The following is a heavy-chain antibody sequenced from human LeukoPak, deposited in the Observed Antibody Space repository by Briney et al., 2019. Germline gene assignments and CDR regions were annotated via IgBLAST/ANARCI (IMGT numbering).Heavy chain of an antibody. V-gene: IGHV1-69*05. Sequence: ASVKVSCKASGGTFSSYAISWVRQAPGQGLEWMGGIIPIFGTASYAQKFQGRVTMTTDTSTSTAYMELRSLRSDATAVYYCARDVANYSDSSGYGDWGQGTPVTVSS. CDR1: GGTFSSYA. D-gene: IGHD3-22*01. CDR2: IIPIFGTA. J-gene: IGHJ1*01. CDR3: ARDVANYSDSSGYGD.